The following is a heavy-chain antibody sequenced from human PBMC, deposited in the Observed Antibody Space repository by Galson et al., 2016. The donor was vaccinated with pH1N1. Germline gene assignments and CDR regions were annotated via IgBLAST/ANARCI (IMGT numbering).Heavy chain of an antibody. CDR1: GFTFGHYG. CDR2: INWNSKTR. D-gene: IGHD4-17*01. CDR3: VTDSGDGDRNLVPHDAFDV. Sequence: SLRLSCAAAGFTFGHYGMRWVRQVPGKGLEWVSGINWNSKTRAYGDPVRGRFTISRDNAKNSLYLQMNSLRPEDTALHYCVTDSGDGDRNLVPHDAFDVWGQGTMVTVSS. V-gene: IGHV3-9*01. J-gene: IGHJ3*01.